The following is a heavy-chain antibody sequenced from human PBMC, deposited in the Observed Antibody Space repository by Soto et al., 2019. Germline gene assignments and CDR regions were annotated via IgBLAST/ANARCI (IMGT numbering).Heavy chain of an antibody. D-gene: IGHD4-17*01. Sequence: PSETQSLTCAVSGYSISSGYYWGWIRQPPGKGLEWIGSIYHSGSTYYNPSLKSRVTISVDTSKDQFSLKLSSVTAADTAVYYCATTETRSLGYYYYGMDVWGQGTTVTVSS. J-gene: IGHJ6*02. CDR3: ATTETRSLGYYYYGMDV. CDR1: GYSISSGYY. V-gene: IGHV4-38-2*01. CDR2: IYHSGST.